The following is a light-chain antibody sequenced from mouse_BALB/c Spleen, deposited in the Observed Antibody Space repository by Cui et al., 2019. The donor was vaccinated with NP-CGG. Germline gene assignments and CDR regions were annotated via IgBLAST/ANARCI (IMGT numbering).Light chain of an antibody. CDR3: ALWCSNHWV. CDR2: GTN. J-gene: IGLJ1*01. CDR1: TGAVTSNNY. Sequence: QAVVSTESALTTSPGETVTLTCRSSTGAVTSNNYANWVQEKPDHLFTGLIGGTNNRAPGVPARFSGSLIGDKAALTITGTQTEDEAIYFCALWCSNHWVFGGGTKLTVL. V-gene: IGLV1*01.